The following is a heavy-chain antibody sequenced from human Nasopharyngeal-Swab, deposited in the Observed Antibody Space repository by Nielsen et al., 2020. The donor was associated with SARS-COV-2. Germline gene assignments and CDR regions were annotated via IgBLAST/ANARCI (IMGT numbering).Heavy chain of an antibody. CDR1: GFTFSSYS. J-gene: IGHJ4*02. CDR3: ALLGVVPAATLDY. CDR2: ISSSSSYI. V-gene: IGHV3-21*01. Sequence: GGSLRLSCAASGFTFSSYSMNWVRQAPGKGLEWVSSISSSSSYIYYADSVKGRFTISRDNAKNSLYLQMNSLRAEDTAVYYCALLGVVPAATLDYWGQGTLVTVSS. D-gene: IGHD2-2*01.